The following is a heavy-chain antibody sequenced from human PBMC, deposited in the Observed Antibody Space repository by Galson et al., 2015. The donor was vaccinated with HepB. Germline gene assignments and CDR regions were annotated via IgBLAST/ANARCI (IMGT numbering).Heavy chain of an antibody. V-gene: IGHV6-1*01. J-gene: IGHJ4*02. CDR1: GDSVSSNSAT. CDR2: TYYRSKWYN. Sequence: ISGDSVSSNSATWNWIRQSPSRGLEWLGRTYYRSKWYNEYAVSVKSRITLNTDTSKNQFSLQLNSVTPEDTAVYYCARGSTALFDYWGPGTLVTVSS. D-gene: IGHD1-1*01. CDR3: ARGSTALFDY.